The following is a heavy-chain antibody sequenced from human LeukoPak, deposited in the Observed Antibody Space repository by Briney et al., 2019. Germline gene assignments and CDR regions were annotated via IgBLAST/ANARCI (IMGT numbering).Heavy chain of an antibody. Sequence: GGSLRLSCAASGFMFINFAMSWVRQAPGKGLEWVSTIYYSGGNTYSADSVKGRFTISRDNAKNALYLQMNSLRVEDTAVYYCAKDQGQAVVPRRFDYWGQGTLVTVSS. D-gene: IGHD2-2*01. CDR3: AKDQGQAVVPRRFDY. CDR2: IYYSGGNT. CDR1: GFMFINFA. V-gene: IGHV3-23*01. J-gene: IGHJ4*02.